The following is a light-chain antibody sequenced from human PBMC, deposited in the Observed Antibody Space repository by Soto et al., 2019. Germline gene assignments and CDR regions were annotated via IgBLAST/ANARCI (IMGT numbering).Light chain of an antibody. CDR2: DAS. CDR3: QQRSNGPLT. J-gene: IGKJ4*01. Sequence: EIVLTQSPATLSLSPGERATLSCRASQSVSSYLAWYQQKPGQAPRLLIYDASNRATGIPARFSCSGSGTDFTLTISSLEPEDFAVYYWQQRSNGPLTFGGGTKVEIK. V-gene: IGKV3-11*01. CDR1: QSVSSY.